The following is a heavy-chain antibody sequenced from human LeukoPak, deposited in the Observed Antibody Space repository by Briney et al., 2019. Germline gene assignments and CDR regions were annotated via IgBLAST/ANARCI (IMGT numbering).Heavy chain of an antibody. CDR1: GYTFTGYY. CDR2: INPNSGGT. CDR3: ARVRVSEGPLGYGMDV. D-gene: IGHD3-3*01. V-gene: IGHV1-2*04. Sequence: GASVKVSCKASGYTFTGYYMHWVRQAPGQGLEWMGWINPNSGGTNYAQKFQGWVTMTRDTSISTAYMELSRLRSDDTAVYYCARVRVSEGPLGYGMDVWGQGTTVTVSS. J-gene: IGHJ6*02.